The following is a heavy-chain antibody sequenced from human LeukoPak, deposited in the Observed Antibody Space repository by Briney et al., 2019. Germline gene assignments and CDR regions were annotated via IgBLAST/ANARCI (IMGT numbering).Heavy chain of an antibody. V-gene: IGHV4-39*01. CDR2: IYYSGST. J-gene: IGHJ4*02. D-gene: IGHD3-10*01. CDR3: ARRFGELFPDY. CDR1: GGSISSSSYY. Sequence: SETLSLTCTVSGGSISSSSYYWGWLRQPPGKGLEWIGSIYYSGSTYYNPSLKSRVTISVDTSKNQFSLKLSSVTAADTAVYYCARRFGELFPDYWGQGTLVTVSS.